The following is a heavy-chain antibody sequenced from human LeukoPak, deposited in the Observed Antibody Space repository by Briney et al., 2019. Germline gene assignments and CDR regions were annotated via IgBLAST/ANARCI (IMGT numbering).Heavy chain of an antibody. Sequence: GGSLRLSCAASGFTFSSYAMSWVRQAPGKGLEWVSAISGSGGSTYYADSVKGRFTISRDNSKSTLYLQMNSLRAEDTAVYYCAKHTTIFGVVIIPLRDYFDYWGQGTLVTVSS. V-gene: IGHV3-23*01. J-gene: IGHJ4*02. CDR3: AKHTTIFGVVIIPLRDYFDY. D-gene: IGHD3-3*01. CDR2: ISGSGGST. CDR1: GFTFSSYA.